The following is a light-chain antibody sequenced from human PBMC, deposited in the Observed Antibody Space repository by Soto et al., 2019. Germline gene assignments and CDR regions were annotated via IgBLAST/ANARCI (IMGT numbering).Light chain of an antibody. CDR1: QGISSW. V-gene: IGKV1-39*01. Sequence: DIQLTQSPAFLSASVGDRVTITCRASQGISSWLAWYQQKPGKAPKLLIYAASSLQGGVPSRFSGSGSGTDFTLTISSLQPEDFASYYCQQSYSTPWTFGQGTKVDIK. CDR3: QQSYSTPWT. CDR2: AAS. J-gene: IGKJ1*01.